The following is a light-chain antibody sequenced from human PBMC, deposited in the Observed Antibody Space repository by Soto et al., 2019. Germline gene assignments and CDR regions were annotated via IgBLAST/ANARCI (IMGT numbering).Light chain of an antibody. CDR1: QSIANS. CDR2: GAS. J-gene: IGKJ1*01. Sequence: EIVLTPSPGTLSLSPGERASLSCRASQSIANSLAWYQQKPGQAPRLLIFGASNRATGIPDRFSGSGSGTDFTLTISRLEPEDFAVYHCQQYGGSPRTCGQGTKVDIK. CDR3: QQYGGSPRT. V-gene: IGKV3-20*01.